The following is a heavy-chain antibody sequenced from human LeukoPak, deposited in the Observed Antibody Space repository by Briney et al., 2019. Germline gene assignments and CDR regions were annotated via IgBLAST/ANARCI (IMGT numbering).Heavy chain of an antibody. J-gene: IGHJ4*02. CDR3: ARDFSDIVVVVAATPFDY. Sequence: ASVKVSCKASGYTFTGYYMHWVRQAPGQGLEWMGWISAYNGNTNYAQKLQGRVTMTTDTSTSIAYMELRSLSSDDTAVYYCARDFSDIVVVVAATPFDYWGQGTLVTVSS. CDR1: GYTFTGYY. V-gene: IGHV1-18*04. D-gene: IGHD2-15*01. CDR2: ISAYNGNT.